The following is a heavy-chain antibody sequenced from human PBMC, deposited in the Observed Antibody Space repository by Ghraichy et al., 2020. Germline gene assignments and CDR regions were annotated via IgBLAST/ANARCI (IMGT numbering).Heavy chain of an antibody. CDR3: ARPVIPRGKGGYDLYAFDI. D-gene: IGHD5-12*01. CDR1: GGTFSSYA. CDR2: IIPIFGTA. V-gene: IGHV1-69*13. Sequence: SVKVSCKASGGTFSSYAISWVRQAPGQGLEWMGGIIPIFGTANYAQKFQGRVTITADESTSTAYMELSSLRSEDTAVYYCARPVIPRGKGGYDLYAFDIWGQGTMVTVSS. J-gene: IGHJ3*02.